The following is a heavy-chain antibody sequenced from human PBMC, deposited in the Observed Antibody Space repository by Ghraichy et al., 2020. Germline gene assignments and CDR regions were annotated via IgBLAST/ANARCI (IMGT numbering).Heavy chain of an antibody. Sequence: GGSLRLSCAASGFTFSSYAMSWVRQAPGKGLEWVSAISGSGGSTYYADSVKGRFTISRDNSKNTLYLQMNSLRAEDTAVYYCAKEAADDDFWSGYLNYYYYFSMDVWGQGTTVTVSS. CDR1: GFTFSSYA. J-gene: IGHJ6*02. CDR3: AKEAADDDFWSGYLNYYYYFSMDV. V-gene: IGHV3-23*01. D-gene: IGHD3-3*01. CDR2: ISGSGGST.